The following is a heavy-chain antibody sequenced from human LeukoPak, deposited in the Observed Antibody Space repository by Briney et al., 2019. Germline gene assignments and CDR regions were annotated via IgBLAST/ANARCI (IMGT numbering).Heavy chain of an antibody. CDR2: IYYSGST. V-gene: IGHV4-39*02. D-gene: IGHD3-10*01. J-gene: IGHJ4*02. CDR3: ARVSRGTRDY. Sequence: SETLSLTCTVSGGSISSISYYWGWIRQPPGKGLEWIGSIYYSGSTYYNPSLESRVTTSVDTSRNHFSLKLNSVTAADTAVYYCARVSRGTRDYWGQGTLVTVSS. CDR1: GGSISSISYY.